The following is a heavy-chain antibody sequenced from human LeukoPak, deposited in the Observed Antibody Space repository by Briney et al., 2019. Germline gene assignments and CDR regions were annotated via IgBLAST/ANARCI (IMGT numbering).Heavy chain of an antibody. Sequence: GALRLSCAASGFTFSSYAMHWVRQAPGKGLEGVAVISYGGSNKYYADSVNGRFTISRDNTKNTLYLQMSRMRAEDTAVYYCARADYYVFDYWGQGTLVTVSS. CDR2: ISYGGSNK. V-gene: IGHV3-30-3*01. J-gene: IGHJ4*02. CDR3: ARADYYVFDY. D-gene: IGHD3-10*02. CDR1: GFTFSSYA.